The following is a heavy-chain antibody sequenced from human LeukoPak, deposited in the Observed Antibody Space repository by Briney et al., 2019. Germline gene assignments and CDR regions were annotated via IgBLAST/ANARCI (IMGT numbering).Heavy chain of an antibody. J-gene: IGHJ6*02. V-gene: IGHV1-69*13. CDR1: GGTFISYA. D-gene: IGHD2-15*01. Sequence: GASVKVSCKASGGTFISYAISWVRQAPGQGLEWMGGIIPIFGTANYAQKFQGRVTITADESTSTAYTELSSLRSEDTAVYYCARRVGYCSGGSCYRLFYYYGMDVWGQGTTVTVSS. CDR2: IIPIFGTA. CDR3: ARRVGYCSGGSCYRLFYYYGMDV.